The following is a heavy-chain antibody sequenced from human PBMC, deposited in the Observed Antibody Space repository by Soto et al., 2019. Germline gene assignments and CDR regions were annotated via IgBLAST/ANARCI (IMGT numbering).Heavy chain of an antibody. CDR2: IYYSGST. V-gene: IGHV4-61*01. CDR1: GGSVSSGSYY. Sequence: SETLSLTCTVSGGSVSSGSYYWTWIRQPPGKGLEWIGYIYYSGSTNYNPSLKSRVTISVDKSKNQFSLKLSSVTAADTAVYYCARGILRYFDPPSYYYYYYMDVWGKGTTVTVSS. D-gene: IGHD3-9*01. CDR3: ARGILRYFDPPSYYYYYYMDV. J-gene: IGHJ6*03.